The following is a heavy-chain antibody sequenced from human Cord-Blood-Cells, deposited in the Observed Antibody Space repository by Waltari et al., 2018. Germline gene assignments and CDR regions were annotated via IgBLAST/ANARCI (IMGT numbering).Heavy chain of an antibody. CDR1: GFTFSSYA. CDR3: AKWCLLGFSCYEDY. D-gene: IGHD2-2*01. J-gene: IGHJ4*02. Sequence: EVQLLESGGGLVQPGGSLRLSCAAPGFTFSSYALTWVRQAQGKGLEWVSAISGSGGSTYYADSVKGRFTISRDNSKNTLYLQMNSLRAEDTAVYYCAKWCLLGFSCYEDYWGQGTLVTVSS. CDR2: ISGSGGST. V-gene: IGHV3-23*01.